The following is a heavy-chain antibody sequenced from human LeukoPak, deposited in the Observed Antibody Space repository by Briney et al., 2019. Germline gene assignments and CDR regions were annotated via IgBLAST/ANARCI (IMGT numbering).Heavy chain of an antibody. CDR3: ARGSSSRTTTGY. CDR1: GGTFSSYA. Sequence: SVKVSCKASGGTFSSYAISWVRQAPGQGLEWMGGIIPIFGTANYAQKFQGRVTITADESTSTAYMELSSLRSEDTAVYYCARGSSSRTTTGYWGQGTLVTVSS. CDR2: IIPIFGTA. V-gene: IGHV1-69*13. J-gene: IGHJ4*02. D-gene: IGHD6-13*01.